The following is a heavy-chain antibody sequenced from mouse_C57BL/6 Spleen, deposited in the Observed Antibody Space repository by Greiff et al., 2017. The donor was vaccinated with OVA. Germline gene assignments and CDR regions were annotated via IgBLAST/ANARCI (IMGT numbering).Heavy chain of an antibody. CDR2: INPRSGYT. CDR1: GYTFTSYT. D-gene: IGHD1-1*01. V-gene: IGHV1-4*01. Sequence: QVQLKESGAELARPGASVKMSCKASGYTFTSYTMHWVKQRPGQGLEWIGYINPRSGYTKYNQKFKDKATLTADKSSSTAYMQLSSLTSEDSAVYYCASLDYGSSSAWFAYWGQGTLVTVSA. CDR3: ASLDYGSSSAWFAY. J-gene: IGHJ3*01.